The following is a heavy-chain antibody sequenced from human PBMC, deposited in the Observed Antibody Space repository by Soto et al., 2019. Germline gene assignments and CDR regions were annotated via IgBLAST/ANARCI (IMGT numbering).Heavy chain of an antibody. CDR1: GFTFSSYS. V-gene: IGHV3-21*01. CDR3: ARDHYGSGSYSPRTVDY. D-gene: IGHD3-10*01. CDR2: ISSSSSYI. J-gene: IGHJ4*02. Sequence: GGFLRLSCAASGFTFSSYSMNWVRQAPGKGLEWVSSISSSSSYIYYADSVKGRFTISRDNAKNSLYLQMNSLRAEDTAVYYCARDHYGSGSYSPRTVDYWGQGTLVTVSS.